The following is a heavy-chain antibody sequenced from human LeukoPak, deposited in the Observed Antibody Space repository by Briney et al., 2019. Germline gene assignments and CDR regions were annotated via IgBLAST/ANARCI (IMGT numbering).Heavy chain of an antibody. V-gene: IGHV3-33*01. Sequence: GGSLRLSCTASGFIFSNYGMHWVRQAPGKGLEWVALIWYDGSSKYYADSVKGRFTISRDNSKNTLGLQMNSLRDEDTAIYYCARGTLAGYFLGYWGRGTLVTVSS. CDR3: ARGTLAGYFLGY. J-gene: IGHJ4*02. CDR1: GFIFSNYG. D-gene: IGHD6-19*01. CDR2: IWYDGSSK.